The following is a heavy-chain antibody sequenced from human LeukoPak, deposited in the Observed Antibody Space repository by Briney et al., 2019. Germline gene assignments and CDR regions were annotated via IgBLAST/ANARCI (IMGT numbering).Heavy chain of an antibody. V-gene: IGHV3-7*01. CDR2: IREDGTEI. CDR3: ARGVYSIDY. CDR1: GVTFSSHW. Sequence: GGSLKLSCAASGVTFSSHWMNWVRQAPGKGLEWVANIREDGTEIYYMDSVKGRFTISRDNAKNSLYLQMNSLRAEGTAVYYCARGVYSIDYWGQGTLVTVSS. J-gene: IGHJ4*02. D-gene: IGHD2-15*01.